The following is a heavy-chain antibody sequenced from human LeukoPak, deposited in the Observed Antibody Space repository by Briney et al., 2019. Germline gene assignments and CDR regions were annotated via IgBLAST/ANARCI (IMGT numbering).Heavy chain of an antibody. D-gene: IGHD2-8*02. CDR1: GGTFSSYA. Sequence: SVKVSCKASGGTFSSYAISWVRQAPGQGLEWMGGIIPIFGTANYAQKFQGRVTITADESTSTAYMELSSLRSEDTAVYYCERDRRHWSGGMDVWGKGTTVTVSS. CDR2: IIPIFGTA. J-gene: IGHJ6*04. CDR3: ERDRRHWSGGMDV. V-gene: IGHV1-69*01.